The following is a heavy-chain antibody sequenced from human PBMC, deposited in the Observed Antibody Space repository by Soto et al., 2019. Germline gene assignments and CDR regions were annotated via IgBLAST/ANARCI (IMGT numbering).Heavy chain of an antibody. V-gene: IGHV1-69*01. CDR1: GGTFSNFG. J-gene: IGHJ5*02. Sequence: QVQLVQSGAEVKKPGSSVRVSCKASGGTFSNFGFSWVRQAPGQGLEWMGGSSPIFASSNYAQKFQGRLTITADDSTSTAYMDLSSLRSEDTAVYFCAKDVGFKQLLFVFETWGQGTLVTVSS. CDR3: AKDVGFKQLLFVFET. CDR2: SSPIFASS. D-gene: IGHD6-19*01.